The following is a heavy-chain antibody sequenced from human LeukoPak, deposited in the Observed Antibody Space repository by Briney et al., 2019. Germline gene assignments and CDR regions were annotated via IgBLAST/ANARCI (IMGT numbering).Heavy chain of an antibody. V-gene: IGHV1-18*01. Sequence: ASVMVSCKAAGYSFITYGISWVRQAPGQGLEWMGWISGNTGNTSYAQKVQGRVTMTTDTSTSTAYMELRSLTSDDTAMYYCARVGGGSSRPTDAFDIWGQGTMVTVSS. CDR3: ARVGGGSSRPTDAFDI. CDR1: GYSFITYG. D-gene: IGHD2-15*01. CDR2: ISGNTGNT. J-gene: IGHJ3*02.